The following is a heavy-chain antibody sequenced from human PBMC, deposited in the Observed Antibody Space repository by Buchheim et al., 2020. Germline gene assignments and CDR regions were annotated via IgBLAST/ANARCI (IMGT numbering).Heavy chain of an antibody. Sequence: QVQLQESGPGLVKPSETLSLTCTVSGGSISSYYWSWIRQPPGKGLEWIGYIYYSGSTNYNPSLKSRVTISVDTSKNQFSLKLSSVTAADTAAYYCARVAYCSGGSCYFYYFDYWGQGTL. J-gene: IGHJ4*02. CDR2: IYYSGST. CDR3: ARVAYCSGGSCYFYYFDY. D-gene: IGHD2-15*01. V-gene: IGHV4-59*01. CDR1: GGSISSYY.